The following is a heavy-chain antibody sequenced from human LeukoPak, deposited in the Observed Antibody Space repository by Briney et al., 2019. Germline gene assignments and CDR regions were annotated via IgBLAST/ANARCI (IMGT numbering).Heavy chain of an antibody. J-gene: IGHJ4*02. Sequence: GGSLRLSCLGTGLAFKNYWMTWIRQAPGKGLEWVANIKQDGSEKYYVDSVKGRSTISRDNAKNSLYLQMNSLRAEDTAVYYCARSQLPRPYFDYWGQGTLVTVSS. D-gene: IGHD5-18*01. CDR1: GLAFKNYW. CDR3: ARSQLPRPYFDY. CDR2: IKQDGSEK. V-gene: IGHV3-7*01.